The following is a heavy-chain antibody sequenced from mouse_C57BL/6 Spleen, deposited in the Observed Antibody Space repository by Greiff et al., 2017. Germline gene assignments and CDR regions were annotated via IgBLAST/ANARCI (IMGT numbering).Heavy chain of an antibody. J-gene: IGHJ4*01. V-gene: IGHV1-82*01. D-gene: IGHD1-1*01. CDR1: GYAFSSSW. CDR2: IYPGDGDT. Sequence: VKLMESGPELVKPGASVKISCKASGYAFSSSWMNWVKQRPGKGLEWIGRIYPGDGDTNYNGKFKGKATLTADKSSSTAYMQLSSLTSEDSAVYFCARNYGRDAMDYWGQGTSVTVSS. CDR3: ARNYGRDAMDY.